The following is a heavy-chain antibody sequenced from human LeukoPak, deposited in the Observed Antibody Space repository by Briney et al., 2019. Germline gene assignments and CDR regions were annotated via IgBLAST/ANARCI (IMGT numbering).Heavy chain of an antibody. J-gene: IGHJ4*02. CDR2: IGSSGTTI. Sequence: QPGGSLRLSCAASGFTFSSYEMSWVRQAPGKGLEWVSYIGSSGTTIYYADSVKGRFTISRDNAKSSLYLQMNSLRAEDTAVYYCAKVATEGYYFDYWGQGTLVTVSS. D-gene: IGHD5-12*01. CDR3: AKVATEGYYFDY. CDR1: GFTFSSYE. V-gene: IGHV3-48*03.